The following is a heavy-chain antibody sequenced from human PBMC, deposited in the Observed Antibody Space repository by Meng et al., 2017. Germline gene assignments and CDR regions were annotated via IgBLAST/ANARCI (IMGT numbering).Heavy chain of an antibody. CDR3: ARAREVTTVTTPEAFDI. CDR1: GFTFSSYS. J-gene: IGHJ3*02. V-gene: IGHV3-21*01. CDR2: ISSSSSYI. D-gene: IGHD4-17*01. Sequence: GESLKISCAASGFTFSSYSMNWVRQAPGKGLEWVSSISSSSSYIYYADSVKGRFTISRDNAKNSLYLQMNSLRAEDTAVYYCARAREVTTVTTPEAFDIWGQATMVTVSS.